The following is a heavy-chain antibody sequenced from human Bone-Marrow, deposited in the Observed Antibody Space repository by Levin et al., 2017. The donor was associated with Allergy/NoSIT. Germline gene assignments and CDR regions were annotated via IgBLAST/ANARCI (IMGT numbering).Heavy chain of an antibody. CDR1: GGSINNYY. D-gene: IGHD6-13*01. J-gene: IGHJ2*01. CDR3: ATLTTVAVAGHFYYFDL. V-gene: IGHV4-59*01. CDR2: LYDSGT. Sequence: SETLSLTCTVSGGSINNYYWSWLRQPPGKGLEWIGFLYDSGTDYNPSLKSRVSISVDTSKSQFSLNLNSVTAADTAVYYCATLTTVAVAGHFYYFDLWSRGTLVTVSS.